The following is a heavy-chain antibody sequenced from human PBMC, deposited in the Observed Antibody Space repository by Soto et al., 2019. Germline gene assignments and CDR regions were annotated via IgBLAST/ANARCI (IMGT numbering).Heavy chain of an antibody. CDR3: ARPLVDTIRNYYYGMDV. V-gene: IGHV1-18*04. CDR2: ISAYNGNT. CDR1: GYTFTSYG. Sequence: QVQLVQSGAEVKKPGASVKVSCKASGYTFTSYGISWVRQAPGQGLEWMGWISAYNGNTNYAQKLQGRVTMTTDTSTSTAYMELRSLRSDDTAVYYCARPLVDTIRNYYYGMDVWGQGTTVTVSS. J-gene: IGHJ6*02. D-gene: IGHD5-12*01.